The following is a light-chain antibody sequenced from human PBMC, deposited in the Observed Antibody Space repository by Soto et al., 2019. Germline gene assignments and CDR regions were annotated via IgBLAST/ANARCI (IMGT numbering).Light chain of an antibody. CDR3: QKYGSSPNT. V-gene: IGKV3-20*01. CDR2: GAS. CDR1: QSVSSSY. Sequence: EIVLTQSPGTLSLSPGERATLSCRASQSVSSSYLAWYQQKPGQAPRLLIYGASSRATGIPDRFSGSGSGTDFTLTISRLEPEDFEVYYCQKYGSSPNTFGQGTKLEIK. J-gene: IGKJ2*01.